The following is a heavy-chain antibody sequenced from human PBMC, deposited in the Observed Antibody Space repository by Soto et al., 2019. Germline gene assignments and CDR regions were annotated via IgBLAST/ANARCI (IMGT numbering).Heavy chain of an antibody. CDR1: GYSFTNYW. V-gene: IGHV5-51*01. CDR3: ARVDWDTSMVSFSY. Sequence: PGESLKISCKGSGYSFTNYWIGWVRQMPGKGLEWMGIIYPGDSDTRYSPSFQGQVSMSADKSISTAYLQWSSLKASDTAMYYCARVDWDTSMVSFSYWGQGTLVTVSS. D-gene: IGHD5-18*01. CDR2: IYPGDSDT. J-gene: IGHJ4*02.